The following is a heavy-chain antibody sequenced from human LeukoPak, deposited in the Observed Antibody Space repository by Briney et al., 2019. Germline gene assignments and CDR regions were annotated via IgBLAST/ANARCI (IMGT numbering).Heavy chain of an antibody. V-gene: IGHV4-39*07. CDR2: IYYSGST. CDR1: GGSISSSSYY. J-gene: IGHJ4*02. CDR3: ARKGRKGYFDY. Sequence: SETLSLTCTVSGGSISSSSYYWGWIRQPPGKGLEWIGSIYYSGSTYYNPSLKSRVTISVDTSKNQFSLKLSSVTAADTAVYYCARKGRKGYFDYWGQGTLVTVSS.